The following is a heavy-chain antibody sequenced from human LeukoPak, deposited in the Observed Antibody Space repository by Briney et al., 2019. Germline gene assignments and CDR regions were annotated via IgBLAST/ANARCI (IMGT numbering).Heavy chain of an antibody. CDR1: GFTFSSYG. CDR3: AKDIVVVTAIHFFYYYDGMDV. Sequence: GSPLSLFCAASGFTFSSYGMHGVRQAPGKRLEWVAVISYDGSNKYYADSVKGRFTISRDNSKTTLYLQMNSLRAEDTAVYYCAKDIVVVTAIHFFYYYDGMDVWGQGTTVTVSS. J-gene: IGHJ6*02. V-gene: IGHV3-30*18. D-gene: IGHD2-21*02. CDR2: ISYDGSNK.